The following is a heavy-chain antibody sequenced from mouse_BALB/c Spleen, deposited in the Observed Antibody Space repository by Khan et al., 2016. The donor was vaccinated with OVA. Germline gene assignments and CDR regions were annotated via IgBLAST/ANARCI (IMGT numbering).Heavy chain of an antibody. Sequence: EVELVESGGDLVKPGGSLKLSCAASGFTFSTYGMSWVRQTPDKRLEWVATISSAGTFTYYPDSVKGRFTISRDNAKNTLYLQVNSTRSEDTAMYYCARHWVGIMDYWGQGTSLTVSS. J-gene: IGHJ4*01. CDR2: ISSAGTFT. CDR3: ARHWVGIMDY. V-gene: IGHV5-6*01. D-gene: IGHD1-1*01. CDR1: GFTFSTYG.